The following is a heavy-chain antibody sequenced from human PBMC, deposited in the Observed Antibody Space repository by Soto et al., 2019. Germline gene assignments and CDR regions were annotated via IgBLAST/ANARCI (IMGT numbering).Heavy chain of an antibody. Sequence: QVQVVHSGAEVKKPGASVRVSCKASGYTFSTYGMHWVRQAPGQSLEWMGWLNGGTGQTRYSQRFQDRVIITRDTSASTGYMELRSLRSEDTAVYYCARGKGMEENYFYYGMDIWGQGTTVTVSS. J-gene: IGHJ6*02. CDR3: ARGKGMEENYFYYGMDI. CDR1: GYTFSTYG. CDR2: LNGGTGQT. D-gene: IGHD3-10*01. V-gene: IGHV1-3*01.